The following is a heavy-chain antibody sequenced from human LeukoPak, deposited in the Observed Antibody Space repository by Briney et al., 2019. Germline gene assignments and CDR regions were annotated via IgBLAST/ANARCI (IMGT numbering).Heavy chain of an antibody. CDR3: AKEKYQVLFGAFDI. CDR1: GFAFSAYA. D-gene: IGHD3-3*01. J-gene: IGHJ3*02. CDR2: TSGSSVGGGT. V-gene: IGHV3-23*01. Sequence: GGSLRLSCAASGFAFSAYAMSWVRQAPGKGLEWVSATSGSSVGGGTYYADSVKGRFTISRDNSKNTLYLQMDSLRAEDTALYYCAKEKYQVLFGAFDIWGQGTMVTVSS.